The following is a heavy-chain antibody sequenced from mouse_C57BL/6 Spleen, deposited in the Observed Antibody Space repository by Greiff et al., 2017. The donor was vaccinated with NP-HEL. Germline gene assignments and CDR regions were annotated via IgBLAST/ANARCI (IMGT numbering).Heavy chain of an antibody. Sequence: VQLQQSGPELVKPGASVKISCKASGYAFSSSWMNWVKQRPGKGLEWIGRIYPGDGDTNYNGKFKGKATLTADKSSSTAYMQLSSLTSEDSAVYFCARNSPITTIVATDAMDYWGQGTSVTVSS. V-gene: IGHV1-82*01. J-gene: IGHJ4*01. CDR3: ARNSPITTIVATDAMDY. D-gene: IGHD1-1*01. CDR2: IYPGDGDT. CDR1: GYAFSSSW.